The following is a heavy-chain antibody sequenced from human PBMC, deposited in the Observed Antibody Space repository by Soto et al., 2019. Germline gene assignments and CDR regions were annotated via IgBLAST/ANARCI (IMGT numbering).Heavy chain of an antibody. CDR2: ISWNSGSI. D-gene: IGHD3-22*01. V-gene: IGHV3-9*01. J-gene: IGHJ4*02. CDR3: ARSDGSGYYSYFDY. CDR1: GFTFDDYA. Sequence: GGSLRLSCAASGFTFDDYAMHWVRQAPGKGLEWVLGISWNSGSIGYADSVKGRFTISRDNAKNSLYLQMNSLRAEDTALYYCARSDGSGYYSYFDYWGQGTLVTVSS.